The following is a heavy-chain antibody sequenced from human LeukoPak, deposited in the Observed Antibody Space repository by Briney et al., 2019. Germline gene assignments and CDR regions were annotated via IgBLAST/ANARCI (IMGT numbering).Heavy chain of an antibody. CDR2: SNPSGGTA. CDR1: GDTFINDY. V-gene: IGHV1-46*01. J-gene: IGHJ4*02. Sequence: GASVKVSCKASGDTFINDYFHWVRQAPGQGLEWMGVSNPSGGTASYAQKFQGRVTMTRDTSITTAYMDLTSLRSDDTAVYYCAREARFFGSGTFDYWGQGTLVTVSS. D-gene: IGHD3-3*01. CDR3: AREARFFGSGTFDY.